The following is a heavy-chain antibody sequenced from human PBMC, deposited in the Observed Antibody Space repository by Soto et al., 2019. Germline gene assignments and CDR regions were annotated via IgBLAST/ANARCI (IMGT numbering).Heavy chain of an antibody. D-gene: IGHD3-3*01. Sequence: ASVKVSCEVSGYTLTELSMHWVRQAPGKGLEWMGGFDPEDGETIYAQKFQGRVTMTEDTSTDTAYMELSSLRSEDTAVYYCATDKSVTIFGVVHEGAFDIWGQGTMVTVSS. CDR3: ATDKSVTIFGVVHEGAFDI. V-gene: IGHV1-24*01. J-gene: IGHJ3*02. CDR1: GYTLTELS. CDR2: FDPEDGET.